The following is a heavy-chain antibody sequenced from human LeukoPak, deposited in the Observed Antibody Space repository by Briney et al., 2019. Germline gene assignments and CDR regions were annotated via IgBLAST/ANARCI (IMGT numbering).Heavy chain of an antibody. J-gene: IGHJ4*02. CDR1: GYTFTSYD. V-gene: IGHV1-8*01. Sequence: ASVKVSCKASGYTFTSYDINWVRQAPGQGLEWMGWMNPNSGNTGYAQKFQGRVTMTRNTSISTSYMELSSLRSKDTALYYCARAPFSGDYWKYFDNWGQGTLGTVSS. CDR3: ARAPFSGDYWKYFDN. D-gene: IGHD4-17*01. CDR2: MNPNSGNT.